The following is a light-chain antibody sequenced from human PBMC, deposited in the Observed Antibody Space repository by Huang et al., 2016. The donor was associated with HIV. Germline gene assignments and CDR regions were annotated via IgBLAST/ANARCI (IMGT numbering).Light chain of an antibody. J-gene: IGKJ1*01. V-gene: IGKV3-20*01. CDR3: HQYGSSPT. CDR2: GAS. CDR1: QSVSSSY. Sequence: EIVLTQSPGTLSLSPGERATLSCRASQSVSSSYLAWYQQKPGQAPGLLIYGASSRATGIPDRFRGSGSGTDFTLTISRLEPEDFAVYYCHQYGSSPTFGQGTKVEIK.